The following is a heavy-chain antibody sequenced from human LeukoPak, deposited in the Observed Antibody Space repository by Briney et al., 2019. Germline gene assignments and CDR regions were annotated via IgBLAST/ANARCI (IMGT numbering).Heavy chain of an antibody. CDR2: ISGSGGST. CDR1: GFTFSSYS. J-gene: IGHJ6*03. D-gene: IGHD6-19*01. CDR3: AKQAGTTGYYYYSMDV. Sequence: PGGSLRLSCAASGFTFSSYSMSWFRQAPGKGLEWVSDISGSGGSTYYADSVKGRFTISRDNSKNTLYLQMNSLRAEDMAVYYCAKQAGTTGYYYYSMDVWGKGTTVTVSS. V-gene: IGHV3-23*01.